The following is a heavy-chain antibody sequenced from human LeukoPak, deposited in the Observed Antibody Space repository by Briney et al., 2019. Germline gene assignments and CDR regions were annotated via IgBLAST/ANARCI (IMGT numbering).Heavy chain of an antibody. J-gene: IGHJ6*03. CDR1: GGSISSCY. CDR2: IHYTGST. Sequence: SETLSLTCTVSGGSISSCYWSWIRQPPGKGLEWIGYIHYTGSTNYNPSLKSRVTISVDTSKNQFSLKLSSVTAADTAVYYCARVEEGYGSGRRENYYYYYMDVWGKGTTVTISS. V-gene: IGHV4-59*01. D-gene: IGHD3-10*01. CDR3: ARVEEGYGSGRRENYYYYYMDV.